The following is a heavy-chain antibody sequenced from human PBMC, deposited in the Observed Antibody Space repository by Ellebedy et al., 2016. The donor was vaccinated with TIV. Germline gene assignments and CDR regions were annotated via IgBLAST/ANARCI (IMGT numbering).Heavy chain of an antibody. V-gene: IGHV1-46*01. CDR2: INPSGGST. Sequence: ASVKVSCKASGYTFTSYYMHWVRQAPGQGLEWMGIINPSGGSTSYAQKFQGRVTMTRDTSTSTVYMELSSLRSDDTAVYYCTRDMVQGMVARYLWFDYWGQGTLVTVSS. J-gene: IGHJ4*02. CDR1: GYTFTSYY. D-gene: IGHD5-12*01. CDR3: TRDMVQGMVARYLWFDY.